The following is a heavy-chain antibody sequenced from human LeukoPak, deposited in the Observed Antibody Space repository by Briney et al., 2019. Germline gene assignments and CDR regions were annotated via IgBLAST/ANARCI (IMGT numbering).Heavy chain of an antibody. CDR2: INHNGNVN. D-gene: IGHD3-16*01. Sequence: GGSLRLSCAASGFTFSSYWMNWARQATGKGLEWVASINHNGNVNYYVDSVKGRFTISRDNAKNSLYLQMSNLRAEDTAVYFCARGGGLDVWGQGATVTVSS. V-gene: IGHV3-7*03. CDR1: GFTFSSYW. J-gene: IGHJ6*02. CDR3: ARGGGLDV.